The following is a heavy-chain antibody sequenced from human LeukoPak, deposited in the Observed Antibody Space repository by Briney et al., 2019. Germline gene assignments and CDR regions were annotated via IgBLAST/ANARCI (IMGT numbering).Heavy chain of an antibody. V-gene: IGHV3-48*03. Sequence: GGSLRLSCAASGFTFSSYEMNWVRQAPGKGLEWVSYISSSGSTIYYADSVKGRFTISRDNAKNSLYLQMNSLRAEDAAVYYCARGGLEYSSSWGGYYMDVWGKGTTVTISS. J-gene: IGHJ6*03. CDR3: ARGGLEYSSSWGGYYMDV. D-gene: IGHD6-13*01. CDR2: ISSSGSTI. CDR1: GFTFSSYE.